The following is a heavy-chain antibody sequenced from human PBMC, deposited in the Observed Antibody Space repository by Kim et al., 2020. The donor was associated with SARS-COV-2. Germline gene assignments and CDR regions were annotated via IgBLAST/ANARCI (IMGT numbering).Heavy chain of an antibody. J-gene: IGHJ6*02. CDR3: ASSRHSSSWHLYYYYGMDV. CDR2: IYYSGST. V-gene: IGHV4-39*01. D-gene: IGHD6-13*01. Sequence: SETLSLTCTVSGGSISSSSYYWGWIRQPPGKGLEWIGSIYYSGSTYYNPSLKSRVTISVDTSKNQFSLKLSSVTAADTAVYYCASSRHSSSWHLYYYYGMDVWGQGTTVTVSS. CDR1: GGSISSSSYY.